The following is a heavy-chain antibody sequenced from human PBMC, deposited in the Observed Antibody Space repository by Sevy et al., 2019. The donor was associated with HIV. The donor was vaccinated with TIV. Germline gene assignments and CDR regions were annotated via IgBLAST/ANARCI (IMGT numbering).Heavy chain of an antibody. CDR1: GFNLTDYY. Sequence: GGSLRLSCAASGFNLTDYYINWIRQAPGKGLEWISYISGGDTTTYYSDSVKGRFTVSRDNAKNSVFLQMISLRAGDTAVYYCAAISGYCRDGTCYAGTSIDQWREGSLVTVSS. J-gene: IGHJ4*02. V-gene: IGHV3-11*01. CDR3: AAISGYCRDGTCYAGTSIDQ. D-gene: IGHD2-15*01. CDR2: ISGGDTTT.